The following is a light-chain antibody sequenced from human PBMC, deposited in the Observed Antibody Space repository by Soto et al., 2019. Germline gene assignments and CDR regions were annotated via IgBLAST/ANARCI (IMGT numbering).Light chain of an antibody. J-gene: IGLJ2*01. CDR3: QTWGTGTVV. CDR2: VNGDGSH. V-gene: IGLV4-69*01. Sequence: QLVLTQSPSASASLGASVKVTCTLSSGHSSYTIAWHQQQPEKGPRYLMKVNGDGSHSKGDGVPDRFSGSSSGAERYLIISSLQSEDEADYSCQTWGTGTVVFGGGTKVTVL. CDR1: SGHSSYT.